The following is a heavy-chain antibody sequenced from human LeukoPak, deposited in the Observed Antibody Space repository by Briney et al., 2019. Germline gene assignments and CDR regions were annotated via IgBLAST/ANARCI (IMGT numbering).Heavy chain of an antibody. D-gene: IGHD3-9*01. J-gene: IGHJ5*02. CDR2: IYHSGST. V-gene: IGHV4-38-2*02. Sequence: ASETLSLTCTVSGYSISSGYYWGWIRQPPGKGLGCIGSIYHSGSTYYNPSLKSRVTISVDTSKNQFSLKLSSVTAADTAVYYCARRDYDILPDYLGSWFDHWGQGTLVTVSS. CDR3: ARRDYDILPDYLGSWFDH. CDR1: GYSISSGYY.